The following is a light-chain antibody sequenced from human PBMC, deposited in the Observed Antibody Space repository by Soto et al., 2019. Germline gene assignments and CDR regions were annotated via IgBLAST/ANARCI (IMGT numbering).Light chain of an antibody. V-gene: IGLV1-40*01. CDR2: GNS. J-gene: IGLJ2*01. Sequence: QAVVTQAPSVSGAPGQRVTISCTGSSSNIGAGYDVHWYQQLPGTAPKLLIYGNSNRPSGVPDRFSGSKSGTSASLAITGLQAEDEADYYCQSYDSSLSGYVVFGGGTKLIVL. CDR3: QSYDSSLSGYVV. CDR1: SSNIGAGYD.